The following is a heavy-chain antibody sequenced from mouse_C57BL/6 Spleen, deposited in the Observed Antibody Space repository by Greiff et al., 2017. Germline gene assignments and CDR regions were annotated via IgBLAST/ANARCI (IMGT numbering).Heavy chain of an antibody. J-gene: IGHJ4*01. Sequence: EVKLMESGAELVRPGASVKLSCTASGFNIKDYYMHWVKQRPETGLEWIGRIDPEDGDTEYAPKFQGKATMTADTSSNKAYLQLSSLTSEDTAVYYCTTWDGYDDYYAMDYWGQGTSVTVSS. D-gene: IGHD2-2*01. CDR2: IDPEDGDT. V-gene: IGHV14-1*01. CDR1: GFNIKDYY. CDR3: TTWDGYDDYYAMDY.